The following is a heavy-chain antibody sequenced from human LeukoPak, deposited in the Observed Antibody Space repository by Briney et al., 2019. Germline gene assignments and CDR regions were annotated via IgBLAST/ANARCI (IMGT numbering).Heavy chain of an antibody. CDR2: ISSNGSPI. D-gene: IGHD1-7*01. J-gene: IGHJ4*02. CDR3: ARLGTSADY. CDR1: GFTFSSYE. Sequence: QAGGSLRLSCAASGFTFSSYEMNWVRQAPGKGLEWVSYISSNGSPIYYADSVKGRFTISRDNAKNSLYLQMNSLRSEDTAVYYCARLGTSADYWGQGTLVIVSS. V-gene: IGHV3-48*03.